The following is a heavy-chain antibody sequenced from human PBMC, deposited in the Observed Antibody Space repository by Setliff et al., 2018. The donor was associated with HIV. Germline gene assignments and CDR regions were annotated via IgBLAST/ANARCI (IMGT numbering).Heavy chain of an antibody. CDR1: GFTFSSYG. J-gene: IGHJ5*02. CDR2: IWYDGSNK. D-gene: IGHD6-13*01. Sequence: QPGGSLRLSCAASGFTFSSYGMHWVRQAPGKGLEWVAVIWYDGSNKYYADSVKGRFTISRDNSKNTLYLQMNSLRAEDTAVYYCTAALQQQVVRWFDPWGQGTLVTVSS. V-gene: IGHV3-33*08. CDR3: TAALQQQVVRWFDP.